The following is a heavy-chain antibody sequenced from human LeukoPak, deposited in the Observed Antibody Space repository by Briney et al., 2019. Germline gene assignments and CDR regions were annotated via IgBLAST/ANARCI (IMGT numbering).Heavy chain of an antibody. D-gene: IGHD5-12*01. Sequence: GGSLRLSCAASGFTFSDYYMSWLRQAPGKGLEWVSYISSSSSYTNYADSVKGRFTISRDNAKNSLYLQMNSLRAEDTAVYYCARLGWATAPLDYWGQGTLVTVSS. CDR1: GFTFSDYY. CDR2: ISSSSSYT. J-gene: IGHJ4*02. V-gene: IGHV3-11*06. CDR3: ARLGWATAPLDY.